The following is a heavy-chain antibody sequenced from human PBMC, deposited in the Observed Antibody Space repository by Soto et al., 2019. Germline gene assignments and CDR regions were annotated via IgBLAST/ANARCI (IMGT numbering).Heavy chain of an antibody. CDR2: IIPIFGIA. D-gene: IGHD3-10*01. CDR1: GGTFSSYA. Sequence: ASVKVSCKASGGTFSSYAISWVRQAPGQGLEWMGGIIPIFGIANYAQKFQGRVTITADESTSTAYMELSSLRSEDTAVYYCARAVSYGSGSYYNATRYYYYHMDVWGKGTTVTVSS. V-gene: IGHV1-69*13. CDR3: ARAVSYGSGSYYNATRYYYYHMDV. J-gene: IGHJ6*03.